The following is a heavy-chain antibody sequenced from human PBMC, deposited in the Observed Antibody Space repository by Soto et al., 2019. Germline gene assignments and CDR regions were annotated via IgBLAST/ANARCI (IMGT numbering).Heavy chain of an antibody. Sequence: SETLSLTCTVSGDSISSGGYCWSWIRQHPGKGLEWIGYISNSGNTYYNPSLKSRVTISVDTSENQFSLKLTSVTAADTAVYYCARDGGGGYYFDSSGYLDYWGQGTLVTV. CDR3: ARDGGGGYYFDSSGYLDY. CDR2: ISNSGNT. V-gene: IGHV4-31*03. J-gene: IGHJ4*02. D-gene: IGHD3-22*01. CDR1: GDSISSGGYC.